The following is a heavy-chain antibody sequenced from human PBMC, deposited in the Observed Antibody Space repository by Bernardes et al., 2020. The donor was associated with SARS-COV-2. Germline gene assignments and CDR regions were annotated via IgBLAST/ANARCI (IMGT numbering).Heavy chain of an antibody. Sequence: GGSLRLSCTASGFTFGDSGFAWVRQAPGTGLEWVTYMRRKQHGRAPEYAASVQGRFSISRDDSKGIAYLQMNSLKIEDTAVYYCVRAGGYDFYLDYWGQGTVVTVSS. J-gene: IGHJ4*02. CDR2: MRRKQHGRAP. CDR1: GFTFGDSG. D-gene: IGHD5-12*01. V-gene: IGHV3-49*04. CDR3: VRAGGYDFYLDY.